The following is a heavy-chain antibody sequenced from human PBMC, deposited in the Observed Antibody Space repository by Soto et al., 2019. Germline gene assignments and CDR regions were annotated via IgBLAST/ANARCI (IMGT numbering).Heavy chain of an antibody. CDR1: GGSISSYY. D-gene: IGHD3-9*01. Sequence: SETLSLTCTVSGGSISSYYWSWIRQPPGKGLEWIGYIYYSGNTNYNPSLKSRITISVDTSKNQLSLKLSSVTAADTAVYYCARHGSLLRYFDWLPTELDYWGQGTLVTVS. V-gene: IGHV4-59*08. J-gene: IGHJ4*02. CDR3: ARHGSLLRYFDWLPTELDY. CDR2: IYYSGNT.